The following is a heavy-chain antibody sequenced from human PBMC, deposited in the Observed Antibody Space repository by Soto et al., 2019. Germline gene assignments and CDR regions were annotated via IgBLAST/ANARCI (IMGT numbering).Heavy chain of an antibody. D-gene: IGHD6-19*01. CDR1: GGSISSYY. Sequence: QVQLQESGPGLVKPSETLSLTCTVSGGSISSYYWSWIRQPPGQGLEWIGYIYYSGSTNYNPSLKGRVTISVNTSKNQFSLKLTSVTAADTAVYYCARVSSGWWSFDYWGQGTLVTVSS. V-gene: IGHV4-59*01. CDR2: IYYSGST. J-gene: IGHJ4*02. CDR3: ARVSSGWWSFDY.